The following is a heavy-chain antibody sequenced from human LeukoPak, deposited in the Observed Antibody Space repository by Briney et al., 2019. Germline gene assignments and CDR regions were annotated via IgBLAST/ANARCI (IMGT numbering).Heavy chain of an antibody. CDR3: ATDRKVTTKNFDY. J-gene: IGHJ4*02. D-gene: IGHD4-11*01. CDR1: GGSISSSSYY. Sequence: SETLSLTCTVSGGSISSSSYYWGWIRQPPGKGLEWIGSIYYSGSTYYNPSLKSRVTISVDTSKNQFSLKLSSVTAADTAVYYCATDRKVTTKNFDYWGQGTLVTVSS. CDR2: IYYSGST. V-gene: IGHV4-39*07.